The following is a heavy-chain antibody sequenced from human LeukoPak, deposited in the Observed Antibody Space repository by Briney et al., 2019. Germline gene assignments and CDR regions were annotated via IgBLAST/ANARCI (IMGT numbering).Heavy chain of an antibody. J-gene: IGHJ4*02. Sequence: GGSLRLSCAASGFTFDDYAMHWVRQAPGKGLEWVSGISWNSGSIGYADSVRGRFTISRDNSKSTLSLQMNSLRAEDTAIYYCATYRQVLLPFESWGQGTLVTVSS. CDR2: ISWNSGSI. CDR3: ATYRQVLLPFES. V-gene: IGHV3-9*01. D-gene: IGHD2-8*02. CDR1: GFTFDDYA.